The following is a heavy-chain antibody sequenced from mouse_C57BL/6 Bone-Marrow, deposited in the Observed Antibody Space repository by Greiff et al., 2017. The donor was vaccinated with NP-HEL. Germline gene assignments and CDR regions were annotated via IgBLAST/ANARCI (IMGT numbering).Heavy chain of an antibody. CDR2: IYPGDGDT. CDR1: GYAFSSSW. J-gene: IGHJ1*03. CDR3: ARDYYGNYVRYFDV. V-gene: IGHV1-82*01. D-gene: IGHD2-1*01. Sequence: VKVVESGPELVKPGASVKISCKASGYAFSSSWMNWVKQRPGKGLEWIGRIYPGDGDTNYNGKFKGKATLTADKSSSTAYMQLSSLTSEDSAVYFCARDYYGNYVRYFDVWGTGTTVTVSS.